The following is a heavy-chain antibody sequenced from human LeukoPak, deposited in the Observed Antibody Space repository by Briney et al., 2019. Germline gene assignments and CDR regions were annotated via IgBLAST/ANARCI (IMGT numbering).Heavy chain of an antibody. Sequence: GESLQISCATSGSRFTNYWIGWVRPMPGKGLEFMGIINPGDSDTRYSPSFQGQVTISADKSFSTAYLQLNSLKASDTAMYYCARHATTGFIVNRFDPWGQGTLVTVFS. V-gene: IGHV5-51*01. D-gene: IGHD1-26*01. CDR3: ARHATTGFIVNRFDP. J-gene: IGHJ5*02. CDR1: GSRFTNYW. CDR2: INPGDSDT.